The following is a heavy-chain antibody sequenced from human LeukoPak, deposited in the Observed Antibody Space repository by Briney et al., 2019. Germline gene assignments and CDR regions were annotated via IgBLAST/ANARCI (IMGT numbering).Heavy chain of an antibody. V-gene: IGHV3-7*01. D-gene: IGHD2-15*01. CDR3: ARDKKVVVAATVFGY. CDR1: GFTFSSYW. CDR2: IKQDGSEK. Sequence: TGGSLRLSCAASGFTFSSYWMSWVRQAPGKGLEWVANIKQDGSEKYYVDSVKGRFTISRDNAKNSLYLQMNSLRAEDTAVYYCARDKKVVVAATVFGYWGQGTLVTVSS. J-gene: IGHJ4*02.